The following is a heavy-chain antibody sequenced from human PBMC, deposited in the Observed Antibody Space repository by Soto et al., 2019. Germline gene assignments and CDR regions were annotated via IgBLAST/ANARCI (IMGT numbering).Heavy chain of an antibody. CDR3: AKDRRDSSGNCSRCFGMDV. CDR1: GLTFSSYG. Sequence: XGSLTLSFKASGLTFSSYGRHWVRQAPGKGLEWVTIISNDGSIKYYGDSVKGRFTISRDNSKNTLFLEMNSLTAEDTAVYYCAKDRRDSSGNCSRCFGMDVWGQGTTVTVSS. CDR2: ISNDGSIK. V-gene: IGHV3-30*18. J-gene: IGHJ6*02. D-gene: IGHD3-22*01.